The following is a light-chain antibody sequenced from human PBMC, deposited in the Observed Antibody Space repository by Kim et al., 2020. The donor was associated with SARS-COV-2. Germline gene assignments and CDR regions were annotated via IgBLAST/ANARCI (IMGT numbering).Light chain of an antibody. CDR1: SSDIGCYNY. CDR3: CSYAGNNNVV. J-gene: IGLJ2*01. CDR2: EVT. V-gene: IGLV2-8*01. Sequence: GQSVTISCTGTSSDIGCYNYVSWYRQYPGRAPQLMISEVTKRPSGVPDRFSGSKSGNTASLTVSGLQADDEAHYYCCSYAGNNNVVFGGGTQLTVL.